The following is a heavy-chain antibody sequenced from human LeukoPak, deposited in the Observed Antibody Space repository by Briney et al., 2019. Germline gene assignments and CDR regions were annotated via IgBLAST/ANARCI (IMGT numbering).Heavy chain of an antibody. V-gene: IGHV4-34*01. Sequence: PSETLSLTCAVYGGSFSGYYWSWIRQPPGKGLEWIGEINHSGSTNYNPSLKSRVTISVDTSKNQFSLKLSSVTAADTAVYYCARHVRGGSYYAFDIWGQGTMVTVSS. D-gene: IGHD1-26*01. CDR2: INHSGST. CDR3: ARHVRGGSYYAFDI. CDR1: GGSFSGYY. J-gene: IGHJ3*02.